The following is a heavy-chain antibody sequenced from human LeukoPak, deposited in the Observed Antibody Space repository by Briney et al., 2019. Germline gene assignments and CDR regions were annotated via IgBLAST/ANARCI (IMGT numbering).Heavy chain of an antibody. D-gene: IGHD6-19*01. Sequence: SWIRQPPGKGLEWIGEINHSGSTNYNPSLKSRVTISVDTSKNQFSLKLSSVTAADTAVYYCARDHSGWYVGYFDYWGQGTPVTVSS. CDR3: ARDHSGWYVGYFDY. J-gene: IGHJ4*02. V-gene: IGHV4-34*01. CDR2: INHSGST.